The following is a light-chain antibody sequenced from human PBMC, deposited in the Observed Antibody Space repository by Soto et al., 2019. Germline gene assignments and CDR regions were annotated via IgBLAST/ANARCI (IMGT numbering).Light chain of an antibody. CDR3: QQYGTSPFT. V-gene: IGKV3-20*01. CDR2: GAS. CDR1: QSVNNNY. Sequence: EIVLTQSPGTLSLSPGERATLSCRAIQSVNNNYLAWYQQKPGQAPRLLIYGASSRATGIPDRFSGSGSGTEFTLTISRLEPEDFAVYYCQQYGTSPFTFGPGTKVDIK. J-gene: IGKJ3*01.